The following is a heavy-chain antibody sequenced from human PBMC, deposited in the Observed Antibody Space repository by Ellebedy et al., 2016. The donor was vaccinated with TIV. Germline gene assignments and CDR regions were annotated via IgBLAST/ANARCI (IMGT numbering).Heavy chain of an antibody. CDR1: DGPTSGYY. CDR2: IHYSGST. D-gene: IGHD3-22*01. V-gene: IGHV4-59*01. Sequence: MPSETLSLTCTVSDGPTSGYYWSWIRQPPGKGLEWIGYIHYSGSTSYNPSLKSRVSISGDTPTGHFSLALSSVTAADTAVYFCARLGLSGGYWSLFDFWGQGILVTVSS. CDR3: ARLGLSGGYWSLFDF. J-gene: IGHJ4*02.